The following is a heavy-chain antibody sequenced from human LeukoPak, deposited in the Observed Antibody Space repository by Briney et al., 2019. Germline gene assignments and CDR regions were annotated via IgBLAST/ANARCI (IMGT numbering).Heavy chain of an antibody. CDR1: GVSIRTDY. V-gene: IGHV4-59*01. J-gene: IGHJ4*02. Sequence: SETLSLTCTVSGVSIRTDYWSWIRQTPGKGLEWIAYIFDIGSTTYNPSLKSRVTMSMDTSKNQFSLTLSSVTAADTAVFYCARVAYSGYDYRGYFDYWGQGTLVTVSS. CDR3: ARVAYSGYDYRGYFDY. CDR2: IFDIGST. D-gene: IGHD5-12*01.